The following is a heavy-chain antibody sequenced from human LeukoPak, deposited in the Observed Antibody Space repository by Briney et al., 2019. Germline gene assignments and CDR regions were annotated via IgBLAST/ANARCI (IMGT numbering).Heavy chain of an antibody. CDR2: IKSKTDGGTT. CDR3: TTGLYDYDSGSYSFP. J-gene: IGHJ5*02. V-gene: IGHV3-15*01. Sequence: PGGSLRLSCAASGFTFSNAWMSWVRQAPGKGLEWVGRIKSKTDGGTTEYAAPVEGRFTISRDDSKNTLYLQMNSLKTEDTAVYYCTTGLYDYDSGSYSFPWGQGTQVTVSS. CDR1: GFTFSNAW. D-gene: IGHD3-10*01.